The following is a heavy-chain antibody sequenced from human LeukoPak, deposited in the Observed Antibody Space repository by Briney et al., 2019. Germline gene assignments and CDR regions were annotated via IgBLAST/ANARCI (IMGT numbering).Heavy chain of an antibody. CDR1: GFTVSSNY. V-gene: IGHV3-53*01. J-gene: IGHJ3*02. CDR2: IYSGGST. CDR3: ARDMPQYYYDILGAFDI. Sequence: PGGSLRLSCAASGFTVSSNYMSWVRQAPGKGLEWVSVIYSGGSTYYADSVKGRFTISRDNSKNTLYLQMNSLRAEDTAVYYCARDMPQYYYDILGAFDIWGQGTMVTVSS. D-gene: IGHD3-22*01.